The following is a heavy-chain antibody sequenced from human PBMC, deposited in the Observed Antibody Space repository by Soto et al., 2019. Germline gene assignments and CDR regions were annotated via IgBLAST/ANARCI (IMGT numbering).Heavy chain of an antibody. Sequence: ASVKVSCKASGYTFTSYGISWVRQAPGLGPEWMGWISADTGDTKYSQKIKDRVTMTIETSTNTAYMELRSLKSDDTAVYYCARDGKTGGRLRFLEWFLDYWGQGTLVTVSS. CDR2: ISADTGDT. V-gene: IGHV1-18*01. CDR1: GYTFTSYG. J-gene: IGHJ4*02. D-gene: IGHD3-3*01. CDR3: ARDGKTGGRLRFLEWFLDY.